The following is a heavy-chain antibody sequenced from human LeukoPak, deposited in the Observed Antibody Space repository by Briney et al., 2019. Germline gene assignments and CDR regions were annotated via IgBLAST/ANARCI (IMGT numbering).Heavy chain of an antibody. J-gene: IGHJ4*02. Sequence: PGGSLRLSCAASGFTFSGSAMRWVRQASGKGLEWVGRIRSKANSYATAYAASVKGRFTISRDDSKNTAYLQMNSLKTEDTAVYYCTSRTSGLTYYFDYWGQGTLVTVSS. CDR3: TSRTSGLTYYFDY. CDR1: GFTFSGSA. D-gene: IGHD5-12*01. V-gene: IGHV3-73*01. CDR2: IRSKANSYAT.